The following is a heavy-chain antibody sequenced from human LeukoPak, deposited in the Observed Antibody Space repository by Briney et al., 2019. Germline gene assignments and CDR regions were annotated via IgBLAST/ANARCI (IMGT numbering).Heavy chain of an antibody. CDR3: ARKLGGSWYGQFDY. CDR2: ISYDGSNK. V-gene: IGHV3-30*04. J-gene: IGHJ4*02. D-gene: IGHD6-13*01. CDR1: GFTFSSYA. Sequence: GGSLRLSCAASGFTFSSYAMHWVRQAPGKGLEWVAVISYDGSNKYYADSVKGRFTISRDNSKNTLYLQMNSLRAEDTAVHYCARKLGGSWYGQFDYWGQGTLVTVSS.